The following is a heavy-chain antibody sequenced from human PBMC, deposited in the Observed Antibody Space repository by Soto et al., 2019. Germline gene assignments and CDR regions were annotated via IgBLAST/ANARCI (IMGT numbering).Heavy chain of an antibody. D-gene: IGHD3-16*01. CDR3: AQLGLMTFSHKHYFNH. CDR2: IKSDGSST. Sequence: EVQLLESGGDLVQPGGSLRLSCVASGFSFDNYAMSWVRQAPGKGLEWVSAIKSDGSSTYYAASVKDRFIISRDNSKNTLYLQLISLRAEDTAVYYCAQLGLMTFSHKHYFNHWGRGTLVTVSS. CDR1: GFSFDNYA. J-gene: IGHJ4*02. V-gene: IGHV3-23*01.